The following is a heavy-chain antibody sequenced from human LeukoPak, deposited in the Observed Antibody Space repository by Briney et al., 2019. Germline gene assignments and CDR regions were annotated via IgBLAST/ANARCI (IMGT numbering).Heavy chain of an antibody. CDR3: ARANIAVGTLTPGRLDV. CDR2: IYPDDSDT. J-gene: IGHJ6*02. V-gene: IGHV5-51*01. CDR1: GSIFSSAW. D-gene: IGHD6-19*01. Sequence: HGASLQISCKVSGSIFSSAWIAWGRQLPGKGLEGMGIIYPDDSDTRYSPSFQGRVTISADKSISTAYLQWNSLKASDTAMYYCARANIAVGTLTPGRLDVWGQGTTVTVSS.